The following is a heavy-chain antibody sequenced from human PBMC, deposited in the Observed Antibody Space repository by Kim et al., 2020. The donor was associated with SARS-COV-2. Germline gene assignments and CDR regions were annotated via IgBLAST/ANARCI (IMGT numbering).Heavy chain of an antibody. J-gene: IGHJ4*02. CDR3: ARRSCSGGSCSFDY. V-gene: IGHV4-59*08. Sequence: YNPSLKSRVTILLDASKSQFSLKLSSVTAADTAVYYCARRSCSGGSCSFDYWGQGTLVTVSS. D-gene: IGHD2-15*01.